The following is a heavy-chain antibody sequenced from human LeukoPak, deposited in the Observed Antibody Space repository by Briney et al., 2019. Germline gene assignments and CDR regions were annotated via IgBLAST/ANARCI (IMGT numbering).Heavy chain of an antibody. Sequence: GGSLRLSCAASGFTFSNAWMSWVRQAPGKGLEWVGRIKSKTDGGTTDYAAPVKGRFTISRDDSKNTLYLQMNSLKTEVTAVYYCTTGVMITFGGVIVFDYWGQGTLVTVSS. V-gene: IGHV3-15*01. CDR3: TTGVMITFGGVIVFDY. D-gene: IGHD3-16*02. J-gene: IGHJ4*02. CDR1: GFTFSNAW. CDR2: IKSKTDGGTT.